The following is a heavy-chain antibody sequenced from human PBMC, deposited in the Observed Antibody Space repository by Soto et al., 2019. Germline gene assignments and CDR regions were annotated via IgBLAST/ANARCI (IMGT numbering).Heavy chain of an antibody. J-gene: IGHJ5*02. V-gene: IGHV4-4*02. CDR1: GASTGSGGW. CDR2: IFHDGNT. CDR3: ARHEGWTGPDQ. Sequence: SETLSLTCAVSGASTGSGGWWSWVRQPPGKGLEWIAEIFHDGNTNYSPSLKSRVTISVDKSQNQFSLNVYSVTAADTAVYYCARHEGWTGPDQWGQGTLVTVSS. D-gene: IGHD2-8*02.